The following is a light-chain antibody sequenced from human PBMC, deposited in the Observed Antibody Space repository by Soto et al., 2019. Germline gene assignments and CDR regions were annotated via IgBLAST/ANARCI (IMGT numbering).Light chain of an antibody. CDR3: QQYYSFWT. Sequence: DIQMTQSPSTLSASVGDRVTITCRASQSISTWLTWYQQKPGKAPKVLIYGASSLESGVPSRFSGSGSGTEFTFTITSLQPDDFATYYCQQYYSFWTFGQGTKVDIK. J-gene: IGKJ1*01. V-gene: IGKV1-5*01. CDR1: QSISTW. CDR2: GAS.